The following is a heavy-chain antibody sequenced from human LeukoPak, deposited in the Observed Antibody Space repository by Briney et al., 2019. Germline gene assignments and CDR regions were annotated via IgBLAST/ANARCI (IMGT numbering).Heavy chain of an antibody. Sequence: PGGSLRLSCAASGFTVSSNYMSWVRQAPGKGLEWVSVIYSGGSTYYADSVKGRFTISRDNSKNTLYLQMNSLRAEDTAVYYCARLTRSCYYENWGQGTLVTVSS. CDR1: GFTVSSNY. V-gene: IGHV3-53*01. CDR3: ARLTRSCYYEN. D-gene: IGHD3-22*01. J-gene: IGHJ4*02. CDR2: IYSGGST.